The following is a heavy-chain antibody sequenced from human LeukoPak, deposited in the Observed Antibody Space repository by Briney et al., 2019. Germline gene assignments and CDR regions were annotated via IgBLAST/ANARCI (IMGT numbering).Heavy chain of an antibody. D-gene: IGHD3-10*01. J-gene: IGHJ4*02. CDR2: IYYSGST. CDR3: ARHSGNMVRGVRSLDY. V-gene: IGHV4-39*01. Sequence: PSETLSLTCTASGGSISSSSYYWGWIRQPPGKGLEWIGSIYYSGSTYYNPSLKSRVTISVDTSKNQFSLKLSSVTAADTAVYYCARHSGNMVRGVRSLDYWGQGTLVTVSS. CDR1: GGSISSSSYY.